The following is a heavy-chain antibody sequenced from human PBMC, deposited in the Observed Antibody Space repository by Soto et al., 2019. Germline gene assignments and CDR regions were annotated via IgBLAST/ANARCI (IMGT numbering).Heavy chain of an antibody. CDR1: GGSFSGYY. J-gene: IGHJ4*02. V-gene: IGHV4-34*01. Sequence: SETLSLTCAVYGGSFSGYYWSWIRQPPGKGLEWIGEINHSGSTNYNPSLKSRVTISVDTSKNQFSLKLGSVTAADTAVYYCARQDSASGGYYFDYWGQGTLVTVSS. D-gene: IGHD2-15*01. CDR3: ARQDSASGGYYFDY. CDR2: INHSGST.